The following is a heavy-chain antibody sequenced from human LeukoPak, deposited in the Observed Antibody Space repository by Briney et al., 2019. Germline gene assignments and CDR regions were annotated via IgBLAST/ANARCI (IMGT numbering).Heavy chain of an antibody. V-gene: IGHV4-61*02. J-gene: IGHJ6*03. CDR1: GGSISSGSYY. Sequence: PSETLSLTCTVSGGSISSGSYYWSWIRQPAGKGLEWIGRICTSGSTNYNPSLKSRVTISVDTSKNQFSLKLSSVTAADTAVYYCARGDFWSGYSGEYYYYYMDVWGKGTTVTVSS. CDR2: ICTSGST. CDR3: ARGDFWSGYSGEYYYYYMDV. D-gene: IGHD3-3*01.